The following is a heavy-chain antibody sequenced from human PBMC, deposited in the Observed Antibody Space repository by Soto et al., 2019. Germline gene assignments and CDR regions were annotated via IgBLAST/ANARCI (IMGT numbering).Heavy chain of an antibody. CDR2: IRSKAYGGTT. Sequence: GGSLRLSCTASGFTFGDYAMSWFRQAPGKGLEWVGFIRSKAYGGTTEYAASVKGRLTISRDDSKSIAYLQMNSLKTEDTAVYYCTRDKLVPRSYNELDYYYGMDVWGQGTTVTVSS. J-gene: IGHJ6*02. V-gene: IGHV3-49*03. D-gene: IGHD1-26*01. CDR3: TRDKLVPRSYNELDYYYGMDV. CDR1: GFTFGDYA.